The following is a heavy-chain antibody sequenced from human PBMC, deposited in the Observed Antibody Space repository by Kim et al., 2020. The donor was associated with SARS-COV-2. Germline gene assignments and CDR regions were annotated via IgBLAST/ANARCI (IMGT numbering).Heavy chain of an antibody. CDR3: EAYIGAWDSAY. CDR2: IKQDGREN. J-gene: IGHJ4*02. Sequence: GGSLRLSCVASGFTFSNYWMTWVRQAPGKGLEWVANIKQDGRENNYVDSVKGRFTISRNNARNSFYLQMNSLRAEATAVYFCEAYIGAWDSAYFGRGTLV. CDR1: GFTFSNYW. D-gene: IGHD1-26*01. V-gene: IGHV3-7*01.